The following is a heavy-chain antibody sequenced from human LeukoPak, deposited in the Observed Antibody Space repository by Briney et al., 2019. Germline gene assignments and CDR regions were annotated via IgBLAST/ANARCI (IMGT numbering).Heavy chain of an antibody. D-gene: IGHD6-13*01. Sequence: SVKVSCKASGGTFSSYAISWVRQAPGQGLEWMGGIIPIFGTANYAQKFQGRVTITADKSTSTAYMELSSLRSEDTAVYYCARDFKKSSSWYNYYYYYMDVWGKGTTVTVSS. CDR1: GGTFSSYA. J-gene: IGHJ6*03. V-gene: IGHV1-69*06. CDR2: IIPIFGTA. CDR3: ARDFKKSSSWYNYYYYYMDV.